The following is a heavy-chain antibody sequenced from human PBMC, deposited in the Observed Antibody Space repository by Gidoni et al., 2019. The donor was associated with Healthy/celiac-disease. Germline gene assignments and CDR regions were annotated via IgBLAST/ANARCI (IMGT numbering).Heavy chain of an antibody. CDR2: ISSSSSYI. CDR3: ASSAVAALGAFDI. D-gene: IGHD6-19*01. Sequence: EVQLVEAGGGLVKPGGSRRRSCAASGFTFSSYSMNGVRQAPGKGLEWVSSISSSSSYIYYADSVKGRFTISRDNAKNSLYLQMNSLRAEDTAVYYCASSAVAALGAFDIWGQGTMVTVSS. CDR1: GFTFSSYS. V-gene: IGHV3-21*01. J-gene: IGHJ3*02.